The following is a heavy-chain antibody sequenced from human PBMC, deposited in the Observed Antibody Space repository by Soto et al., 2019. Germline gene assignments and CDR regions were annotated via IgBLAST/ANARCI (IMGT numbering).Heavy chain of an antibody. V-gene: IGHV3-7*01. CDR1: GFTFSSYW. Sequence: GGSLRLSCAASGFTFSSYWMSWVRQAPGKGLEWVANIKQDGSGKYYVDSLKGRFTISRDNAKNSLYLQMNSLRAEDTAVYYCATSVVVVAAWFDPWGQGTLVTVSS. CDR3: ATSVVVVAAWFDP. CDR2: IKQDGSGK. J-gene: IGHJ5*02. D-gene: IGHD2-15*01.